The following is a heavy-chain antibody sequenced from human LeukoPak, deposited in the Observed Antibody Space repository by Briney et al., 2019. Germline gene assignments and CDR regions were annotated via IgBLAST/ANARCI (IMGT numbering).Heavy chain of an antibody. D-gene: IGHD1-1*01. CDR2: TKQDGSEK. CDR1: GFTFSGYW. J-gene: IGHJ6*04. Sequence: PGGSLRLSCAASGFTFSGYWMNWVRQAPGKGLEWVAKTKQDGSEKYYVDSVKGRFTISRDNAKNSVYLEMNSLRVEDTAVYYCASSTGMDVWGKGTTVTVSS. CDR3: ASSTGMDV. V-gene: IGHV3-7*01.